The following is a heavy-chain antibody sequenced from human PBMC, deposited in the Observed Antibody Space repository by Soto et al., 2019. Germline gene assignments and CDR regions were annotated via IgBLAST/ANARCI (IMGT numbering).Heavy chain of an antibody. V-gene: IGHV4-39*07. CDR1: GGSISSSSYY. Sequence: PSETLSLTCTVSGGSISSSSYYWGWIRQPPGKGLEWIGYVYYSGSTYYNPSFRSRVTTSMDTSKNQFSLNLSSVTAADTAIYYCARGGGEDNYFGPWGQGTLVTAPQ. D-gene: IGHD3-16*01. CDR3: ARGGGEDNYFGP. CDR2: VYYSGST. J-gene: IGHJ5*02.